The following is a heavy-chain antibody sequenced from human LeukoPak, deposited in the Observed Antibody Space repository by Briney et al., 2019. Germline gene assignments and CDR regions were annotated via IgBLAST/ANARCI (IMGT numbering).Heavy chain of an antibody. CDR1: GFTVSSNY. D-gene: IGHD1-26*01. CDR2: IYSGGST. Sequence: GGSLRLSCAASGFTVSSNYMSWVRQAPGKGLEWVSVIYSGGSTYYADSVKGRFTISRHNSKNTLYLQMNSLRTEDTAVYYCARSTTGSPGDWGQGTLVTVSS. V-gene: IGHV3-53*04. CDR3: ARSTTGSPGD. J-gene: IGHJ4*02.